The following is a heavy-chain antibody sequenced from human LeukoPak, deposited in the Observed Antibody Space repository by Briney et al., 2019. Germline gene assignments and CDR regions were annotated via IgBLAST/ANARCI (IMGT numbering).Heavy chain of an antibody. CDR3: ARVGGCRSTSCSWKYYNYYMDV. CDR2: IYYGGTT. D-gene: IGHD2-2*01. J-gene: IGHJ6*03. Sequence: SETLSLTCSVSGGSISSHYWSWIWQPPGKALEWIGYIYYGGTTNYNPSLKSRVTISMDTSKSQFSLKLSSVTAADTAVYYCARVGGCRSTSCSWKYYNYYMDVWGRGTTVTVSS. V-gene: IGHV4-59*11. CDR1: GGSISSHY.